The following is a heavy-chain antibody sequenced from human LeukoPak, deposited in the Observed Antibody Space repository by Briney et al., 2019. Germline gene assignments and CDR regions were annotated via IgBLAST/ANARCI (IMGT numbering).Heavy chain of an antibody. V-gene: IGHV3-53*01. CDR1: VFTVRRNY. CDR3: ARVGVVPAAIPDGFDI. D-gene: IGHD2-2*01. Sequence: GGSLRLSCAASVFTVRRNYMICVRQAPGKGLEGGSVIYSGGKTNYEDSVKGRFTISRDNSKNTLYLQMNSLTDEDTAVYYCARVGVVPAAIPDGFDIWGQGTMVTVSS. CDR2: IYSGGKT. J-gene: IGHJ3*02.